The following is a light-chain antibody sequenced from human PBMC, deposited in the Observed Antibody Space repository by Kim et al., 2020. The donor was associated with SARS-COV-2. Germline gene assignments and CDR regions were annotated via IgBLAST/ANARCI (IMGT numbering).Light chain of an antibody. CDR2: ANN. Sequence: QSVLTQPPSVSGAPGQRVTISCTGTSSNIGADFDVHWYQHRPGTTPKLLIFANNNRPSGVPARLSASKSGASASLVITGLQAEDEADYYCQSYDSSLSGWVFGGGTQLTVL. J-gene: IGLJ3*02. CDR3: QSYDSSLSGWV. V-gene: IGLV1-40*01. CDR1: SSNIGADFD.